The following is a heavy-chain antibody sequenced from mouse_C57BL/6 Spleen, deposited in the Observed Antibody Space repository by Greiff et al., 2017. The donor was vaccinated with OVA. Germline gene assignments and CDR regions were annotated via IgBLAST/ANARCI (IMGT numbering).Heavy chain of an antibody. Sequence: VQRVESGAELARPGASVKMSCKASGYTFTSYTMHWVKQRPGQGLEWIGYINPSSGYTKYNQKFKDKATLTADKSSSTAYMQLSSLTSEDSAVYYCARLLNAMDYWGQGTSVTVSS. CDR2: INPSSGYT. V-gene: IGHV1-4*01. J-gene: IGHJ4*01. CDR3: ARLLNAMDY. D-gene: IGHD2-1*01. CDR1: GYTFTSYT.